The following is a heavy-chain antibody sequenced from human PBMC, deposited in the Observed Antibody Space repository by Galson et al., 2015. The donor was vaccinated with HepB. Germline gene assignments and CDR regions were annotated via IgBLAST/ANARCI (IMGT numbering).Heavy chain of an antibody. CDR2: TYYRSNWHK. CDR1: GDSVSSNSAV. V-gene: IGHV6-1*01. Sequence: CAISGDSVSSNSAVWNWIRQSPSRGLEWLGRTYYRSNWHKDYALFVRSRIIINADTSRNQISLQLNSVTPEDTAMYYCAYGVDVWGQGTTVTVSS. CDR3: AYGVDV. J-gene: IGHJ6*02.